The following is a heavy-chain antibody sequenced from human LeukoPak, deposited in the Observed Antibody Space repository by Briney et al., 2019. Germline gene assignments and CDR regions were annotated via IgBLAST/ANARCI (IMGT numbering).Heavy chain of an antibody. CDR3: ARHNRDYPHTWFDP. V-gene: IGHV4-59*08. CDR1: GGSISSYY. Sequence: SETLSLTCSVSGGSISSYYWSWIRQPPGKGLEWIGYIQYTGSPNYHPSLKSRVTISVDTSKNQFSLKLTSVTAADTAVYYCARHNRDYPHTWFDPWGQGTLVTVSS. D-gene: IGHD4-17*01. CDR2: IQYTGSP. J-gene: IGHJ5*02.